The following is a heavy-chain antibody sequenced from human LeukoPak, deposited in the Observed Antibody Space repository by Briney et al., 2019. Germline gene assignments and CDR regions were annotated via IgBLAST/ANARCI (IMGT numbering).Heavy chain of an antibody. J-gene: IGHJ4*02. D-gene: IGHD6-19*01. CDR1: GFTFSSYA. V-gene: IGHV3-30-3*01. CDR2: ISYDGSNK. Sequence: GGSLRLSCAASGFTFSSYAMHWVRQAPGKGLEWVAVISYDGSNKYYADSVKGRFTISRDNSKNTLFLQMNSLRAEDTAVYYCARGIAVAGPPFDYWGQGTLVTVSS. CDR3: ARGIAVAGPPFDY.